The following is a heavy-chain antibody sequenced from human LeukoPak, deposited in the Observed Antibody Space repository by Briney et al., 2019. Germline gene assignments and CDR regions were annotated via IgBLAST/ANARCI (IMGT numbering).Heavy chain of an antibody. Sequence: ASVKVSCKASGYTFTSYAMNWVRQAPGQGLEWMGWINTNTGNPTYAQGFTGRFVFSLDTSVSTAYLQISSLKAEDTAVYYCARDLDDYVWGSYRYLDYWGQGTLVTVSS. CDR1: GYTFTSYA. V-gene: IGHV7-4-1*02. CDR3: ARDLDDYVWGSYRYLDY. D-gene: IGHD3-16*02. J-gene: IGHJ4*02. CDR2: INTNTGNP.